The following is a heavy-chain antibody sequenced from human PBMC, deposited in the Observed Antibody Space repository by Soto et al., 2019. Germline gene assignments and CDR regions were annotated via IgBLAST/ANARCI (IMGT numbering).Heavy chain of an antibody. CDR1: GYTFTGYY. J-gene: IGHJ4*02. D-gene: IGHD2-2*02. V-gene: IGHV1-2*06. Sequence: ASVKVSCKASGYTFTGYYMHWVRQAPGQGLEWMGRINPNSGGTNYAQKFQGRVTMTRDTSISTAYMELSRLRSDDTAVYYCAAVPAAIQLDFDYWGQGTLVTVSS. CDR2: INPNSGGT. CDR3: AAVPAAIQLDFDY.